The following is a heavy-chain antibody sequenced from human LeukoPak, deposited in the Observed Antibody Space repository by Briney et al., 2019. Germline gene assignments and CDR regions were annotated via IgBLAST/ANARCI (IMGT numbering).Heavy chain of an antibody. D-gene: IGHD3-10*01. CDR3: ARDNGSGSYSS. Sequence: SETLSLTCTVSGGSISSGDYYWSWIRQPPGKGLGWIGYIYYSGSTYYNPSLKSRVTISVDTSKNQFSLKLSSVTAADTAVYYCARDNGSGSYSSWGQGTLVTVSS. CDR2: IYYSGST. V-gene: IGHV4-30-4*01. CDR1: GGSISSGDYY. J-gene: IGHJ4*02.